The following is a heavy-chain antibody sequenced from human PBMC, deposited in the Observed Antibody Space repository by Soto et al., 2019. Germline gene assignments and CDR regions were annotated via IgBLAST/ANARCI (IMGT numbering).Heavy chain of an antibody. Sequence: QVQLVQSGAEVKKPGSSVKVSCKASGGSFSSYAISWVRQAPGQGLEWMGGIIPIVGTGNYAQNFQGRVTLTADESTSTAYMVLSSLRSEDTAMYYCARDLRAAGRPGMDVWGQGTTVTVSS. CDR2: IIPIVGTG. CDR1: GGSFSSYA. J-gene: IGHJ6*02. V-gene: IGHV1-69*01. CDR3: ARDLRAAGRPGMDV. D-gene: IGHD6-13*01.